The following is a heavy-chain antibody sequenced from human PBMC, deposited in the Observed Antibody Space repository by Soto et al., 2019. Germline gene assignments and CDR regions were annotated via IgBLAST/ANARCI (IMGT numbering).Heavy chain of an antibody. Sequence: GASVKVSCKASGYTFTSYGISRVRQAPGQGLEWMGWISAYNGGTNYAQKLQGRVTVTTDTSTSTAYMELRSLRSDDTAVYYCARDHCSSTSCYTAVDYWGQGTLVTVSS. J-gene: IGHJ4*02. CDR1: GYTFTSYG. V-gene: IGHV1-18*04. CDR3: ARDHCSSTSCYTAVDY. CDR2: ISAYNGGT. D-gene: IGHD2-2*02.